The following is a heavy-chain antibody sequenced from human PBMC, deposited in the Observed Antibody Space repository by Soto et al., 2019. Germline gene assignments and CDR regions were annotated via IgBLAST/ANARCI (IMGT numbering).Heavy chain of an antibody. V-gene: IGHV1-69*18. Sequence: QVQLVQSGAEVRKPGSSVKVSCKASGGTFSTYTIYWVRQAPGQGLEWMGRIIPLFGTAKYAQNFQDRVTTIAEESSTTAYMELTALSSQDTAVYYGARRLDDPAEEGFAVLGEGTAVTVSA. D-gene: IGHD6-25*01. CDR1: GGTFSTYT. CDR2: IIPLFGTA. J-gene: IGHJ3*01. CDR3: ARRLDDPAEEGFAV.